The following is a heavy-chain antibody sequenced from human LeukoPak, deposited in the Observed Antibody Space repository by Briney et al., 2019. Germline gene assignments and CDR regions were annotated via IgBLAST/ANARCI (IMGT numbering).Heavy chain of an antibody. Sequence: KPSETLSLTCAVYGGSFSGYYWSWIRQPPGKGLEWIGEINHSGSTNYNPSLKSRVTISVDTSKNQFSLKLSSVTAADTAVYYCATFRPLAAAVLYGMDVWGQGTTVTVSS. V-gene: IGHV4-34*01. CDR3: ATFRPLAAAVLYGMDV. D-gene: IGHD6-13*01. CDR2: INHSGST. J-gene: IGHJ6*02. CDR1: GGSFSGYY.